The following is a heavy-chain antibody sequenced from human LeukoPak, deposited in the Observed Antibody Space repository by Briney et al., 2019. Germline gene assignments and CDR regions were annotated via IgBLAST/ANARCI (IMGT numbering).Heavy chain of an antibody. CDR3: ASGGILWFGET. J-gene: IGHJ5*02. CDR2: NSSSSSYT. D-gene: IGHD3-10*01. Sequence: KPGGSLRLSCAASGFTFSDYYMSWIRQAPGKGLEWVSYNSSSSSYTNYADSVKGRFTISRDNAKNSLYLQMNSLRAEDTAVYYCASGGILWFGETWGQGTLVTVSS. V-gene: IGHV3-11*06. CDR1: GFTFSDYY.